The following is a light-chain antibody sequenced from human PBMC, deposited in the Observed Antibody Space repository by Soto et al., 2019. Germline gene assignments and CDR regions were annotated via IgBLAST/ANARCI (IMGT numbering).Light chain of an antibody. CDR1: SSDVGGYNY. Sequence: QSALTQPASVSGSHGQSITISCTGTSSDVGGYNYVSWYQQHPGNAPKLMIYDVSNRPSGVSNRFSGSKSGNTASLTISGLQAEDEADYYCSSYTSSSTYVVFGGGTKLTVL. J-gene: IGLJ2*01. CDR3: SSYTSSSTYVV. V-gene: IGLV2-14*01. CDR2: DVS.